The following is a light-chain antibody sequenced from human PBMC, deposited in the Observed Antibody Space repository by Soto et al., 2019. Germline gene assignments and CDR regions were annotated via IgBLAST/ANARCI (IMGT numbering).Light chain of an antibody. CDR2: XXX. CDR1: XIGYKS. CDR3: HVWDDNSDHLV. Sequence: SYELXXXXSXXXAPXXTXXXTXXGNXIGYKSVHWYQQRPGQAPVLXXXXXXXRPSGIPXRFSGSNSGNTATLTITRVDAGDEADYYCHVWDDNSDHLVFXGGTKLTVL. V-gene: IGLV3-21*02. J-gene: IGLJ2*01.